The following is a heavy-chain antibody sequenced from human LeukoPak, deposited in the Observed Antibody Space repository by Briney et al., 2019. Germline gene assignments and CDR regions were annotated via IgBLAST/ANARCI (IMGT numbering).Heavy chain of an antibody. D-gene: IGHD6-13*01. CDR1: GFIFDDYA. Sequence: GGSLGLSCAVSGFIFDDYAMHWVRQAPGKGLEWVSGITWGRDNLAYAASVKGRFTISRDNRKNLLHLQMNSLRAEDTAVYYCARGAAAPLYYFDYWGQGTLVTVSS. CDR2: ITWGRDNL. V-gene: IGHV3-9*01. CDR3: ARGAAAPLYYFDY. J-gene: IGHJ4*02.